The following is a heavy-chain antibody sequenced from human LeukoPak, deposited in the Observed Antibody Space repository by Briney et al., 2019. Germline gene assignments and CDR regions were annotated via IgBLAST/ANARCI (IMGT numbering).Heavy chain of an antibody. CDR3: ARAAYSGSYWIEAYYFDY. V-gene: IGHV3-11*01. CDR1: GFTFSGYY. Sequence: GGSLRLSCVGSGFTFSGYYMNWIRQSPGKGLEWVSYIVSSGSPIFYADSVKGRFTISRDNTKNSLYLQMNSLRVEGTAVYYCARAAYSGSYWIEAYYFDYWGQGTLVTVSS. D-gene: IGHD1-26*01. CDR2: IVSSGSPI. J-gene: IGHJ4*02.